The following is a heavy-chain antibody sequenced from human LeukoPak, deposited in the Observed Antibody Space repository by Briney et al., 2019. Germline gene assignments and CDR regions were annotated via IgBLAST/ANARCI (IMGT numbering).Heavy chain of an antibody. J-gene: IGHJ4*02. CDR1: VYTFTTHD. V-gene: IGHV1-8*03. Sequence: ASVKVSCKASVYTFTTHDINWLRLATGQGLEWMGWMNPNSGYTGYAQKFQGRVTSTRDTSISTANMELSSLRSEDTSEYDSARVAGRIDYWGQGTLVTVSS. CDR2: MNPNSGYT. CDR3: ARVAGRIDY. D-gene: IGHD6-19*01.